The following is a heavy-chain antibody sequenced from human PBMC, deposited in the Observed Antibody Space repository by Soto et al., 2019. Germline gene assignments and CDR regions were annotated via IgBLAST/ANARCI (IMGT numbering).Heavy chain of an antibody. D-gene: IGHD2-15*01. V-gene: IGHV4-59*01. J-gene: IGHJ1*01. CDR1: GGSISSYY. CDR3: AREPLGYCRGGSCPGYFQH. CDR2: IYYSGST. Sequence: QVQLQESGPGLVKPSETLSLTCTVSGGSISSYYWSWIRQPPGKGLEWIGYIYYSGSTNYNPSLKSRVTISVDTSTNQFSLKLSSVTAADTAVYYCAREPLGYCRGGSCPGYFQHWGQGTLVTVSS.